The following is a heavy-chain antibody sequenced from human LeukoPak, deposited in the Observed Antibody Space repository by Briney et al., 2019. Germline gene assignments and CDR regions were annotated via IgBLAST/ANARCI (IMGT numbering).Heavy chain of an antibody. CDR2: ISAYNGNT. Sequence: ASVKVSCKTSGYTFTTYGITWVRQAPGQGLEWMGWISAYNGNTAYAQKFQGRVTVTTDTSTRTASMDLRSLRSDDTAVYYCAIVDTTVGFDYRGQGTLVTVSS. V-gene: IGHV1-18*04. CDR3: AIVDTTVGFDY. CDR1: GYTFTTYG. J-gene: IGHJ4*02. D-gene: IGHD5-18*01.